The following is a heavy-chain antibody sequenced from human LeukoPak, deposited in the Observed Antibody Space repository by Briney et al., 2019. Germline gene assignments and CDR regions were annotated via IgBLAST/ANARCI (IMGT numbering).Heavy chain of an antibody. Sequence: GGSLRLSCAASGFTFSSYAMSWVRQAPGKGLEWVSGISGSADRTHYADSVKGRFTISRDNSKSTLYLQMHSLRADDTAVYYCSTGVGFCCCGGSCCHGLYYYYGMDVWGQGTTVTVSS. CDR3: STGVGFCCCGGSCCHGLYYYYGMDV. J-gene: IGHJ6*02. D-gene: IGHD2-15*01. CDR2: ISGSADRT. CDR1: GFTFSSYA. V-gene: IGHV3-23*01.